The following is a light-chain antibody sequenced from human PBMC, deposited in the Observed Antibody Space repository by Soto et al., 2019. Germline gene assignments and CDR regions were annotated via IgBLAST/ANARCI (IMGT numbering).Light chain of an antibody. V-gene: IGKV3-15*01. CDR1: ESASTN. Sequence: EIVMTQSPATLSVSPGERATLSCRASESASTNLAWYQQRPGQAPWLLIYATSTRATGIPARFTGSGSGTEFTLTISSLQSEEFAVYYCQRYNKWPLTFGGGTKVEIK. J-gene: IGKJ4*01. CDR2: ATS. CDR3: QRYNKWPLT.